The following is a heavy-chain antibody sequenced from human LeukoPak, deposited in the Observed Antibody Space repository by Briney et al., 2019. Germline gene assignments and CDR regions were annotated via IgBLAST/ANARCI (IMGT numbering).Heavy chain of an antibody. CDR2: ISWNSGSI. D-gene: IGHD2-15*01. Sequence: QPGGPLRLSCAASGFTFDDYAMHWVRQAPGKGLEWVSGISWNSGSIGYADSVKGRFTISRDNSKNTLYLQMNSLRAEDTAVYYCARDRGFQESPFDYWGQGTLVTVSS. J-gene: IGHJ4*02. V-gene: IGHV3-9*01. CDR1: GFTFDDYA. CDR3: ARDRGFQESPFDY.